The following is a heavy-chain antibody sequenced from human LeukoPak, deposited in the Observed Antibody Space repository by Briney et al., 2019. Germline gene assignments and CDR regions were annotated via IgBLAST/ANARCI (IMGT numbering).Heavy chain of an antibody. V-gene: IGHV3-23*01. CDR2: ISGSGGST. D-gene: IGHD1-26*01. CDR1: GFTFSSYA. CDR3: AKDRFGVGAKRDDY. J-gene: IGHJ4*02. Sequence: GGSLRLSCAASGFTFSSYAMSWVRQAPGKGLEWVSAISGSGGSTYYADSVKGRFSISRDNSKNTLYLQMNSLRAEDTAVYYCAKDRFGVGAKRDDYWGQGTLVTVSS.